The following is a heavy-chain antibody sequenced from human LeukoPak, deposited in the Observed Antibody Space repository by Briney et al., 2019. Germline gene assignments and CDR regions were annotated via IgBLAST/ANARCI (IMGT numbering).Heavy chain of an antibody. CDR3: ARESAAGTCDY. CDR1: GFTFSSYD. D-gene: IGHD6-13*01. J-gene: IGHJ4*02. CDR2: LWYDGNNR. V-gene: IGHV3-33*01. Sequence: EGSLRLSCAASGFTFSSYDMHWVRQAPGKGLEWVAVLWYDGNNRYYADSVKGRCTISRDNSKNTLYLQMNSLRAEDTAVYYCARESAAGTCDYWGQGTLVTVSS.